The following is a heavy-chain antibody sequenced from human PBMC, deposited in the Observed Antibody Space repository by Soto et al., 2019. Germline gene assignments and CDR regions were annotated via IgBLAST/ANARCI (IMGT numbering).Heavy chain of an antibody. CDR2: IDWDGDK. Sequence: GSGHTLVNPTQTLRLTCTFSGFSLSSSGMRVSWIRQPPGKALEWLARIDWDGDKYYSTSLRSRLTISKDTSKNQVVLTMTNMDPVDTATYYCAKTGTDGSWFDPWGQGTLVTVSS. CDR3: AKTGTDGSWFDP. J-gene: IGHJ5*02. CDR1: GFSLSSSGMR. D-gene: IGHD1-1*01. V-gene: IGHV2-70*11.